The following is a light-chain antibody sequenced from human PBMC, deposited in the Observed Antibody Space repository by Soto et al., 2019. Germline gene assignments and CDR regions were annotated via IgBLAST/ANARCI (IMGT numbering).Light chain of an antibody. Sequence: EIVMTQSPATLSVSPGERATLSCRASQSISSNLAGYQQKPGQAPRLLLYHASTRATGIPARFSGSGSGTEFTLTISSLQSEDFAVYYCQQYNKWPPLTFGGGTTVEIK. CDR3: QQYNKWPPLT. CDR2: HAS. V-gene: IGKV3-15*01. CDR1: QSISSN. J-gene: IGKJ4*01.